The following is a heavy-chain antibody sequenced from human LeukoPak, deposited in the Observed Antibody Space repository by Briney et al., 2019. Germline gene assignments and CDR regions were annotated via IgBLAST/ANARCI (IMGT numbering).Heavy chain of an antibody. Sequence: TGGSLRLSCAASGFTFSSYGMHWVRQAPGKGLEWVAVIWYGGSNKYYADSVKGRFTISRDNAKNSLYLQMNSLRAEDTAVYYCARDLEGLGEAFDIWGQGTMVTVSS. CDR3: ARDLEGLGEAFDI. V-gene: IGHV3-33*08. CDR2: IWYGGSNK. D-gene: IGHD3-10*01. CDR1: GFTFSSYG. J-gene: IGHJ3*02.